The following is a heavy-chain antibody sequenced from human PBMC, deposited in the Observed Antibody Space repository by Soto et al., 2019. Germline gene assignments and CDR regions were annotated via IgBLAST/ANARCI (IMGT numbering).Heavy chain of an antibody. CDR2: INPSGGST. Sequence: ASVKVSCKASGYTFTSYYMHWVRQAPGQGLEWMGIINPSGGSTSYAQKFQGRVTMTRDTSTSTVYMELSSLRSDDTAVYYCARSISNYYYYMDVWGKGTTVTVSS. D-gene: IGHD3-3*02. CDR3: ARSISNYYYYMDV. J-gene: IGHJ6*03. CDR1: GYTFTSYY. V-gene: IGHV1-46*03.